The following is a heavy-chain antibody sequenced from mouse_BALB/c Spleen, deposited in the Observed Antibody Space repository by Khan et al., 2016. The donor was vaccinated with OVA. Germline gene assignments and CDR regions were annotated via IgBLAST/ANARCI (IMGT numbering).Heavy chain of an antibody. V-gene: IGHV14-3*02. D-gene: IGHD1-2*01. CDR3: TYSLLLDAMDY. J-gene: IGHJ4*01. Sequence: EVQLQEPGAELMKPGASVKLSCTASGFNIKDTYIHWVKQRPEQGLEWIGRIDPANGNTKYDPKIQGKATITADTSSNTAYLHLSSLTSEDTAVYDCTYSLLLDAMDYWGQGTSGTVSS. CDR1: GFNIKDTY. CDR2: IDPANGNT.